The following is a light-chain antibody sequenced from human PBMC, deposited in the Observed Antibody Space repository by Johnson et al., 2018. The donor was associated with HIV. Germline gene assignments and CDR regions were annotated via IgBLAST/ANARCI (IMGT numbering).Light chain of an antibody. CDR2: KDN. CDR3: GTWANSRTTGAV. J-gene: IGLJ1*01. CDR1: SSTVGNNF. V-gene: IGLV1-51*02. Sequence: QSVLTQPPSVSAAPGQKVTISCSGSSSTVGNNFVSWYQVLPGTAPKLLIYKDNKRPSGIPDRFSGSKSCTSATLGIAGLQTGDEADYYCGTWANSRTTGAVSGTGTTVTGL.